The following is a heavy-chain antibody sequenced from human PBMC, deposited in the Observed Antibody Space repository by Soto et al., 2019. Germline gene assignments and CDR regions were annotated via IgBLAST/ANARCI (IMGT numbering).Heavy chain of an antibody. Sequence: SETLSLTCTVPGGSISSNYWTWIRQPPGKGLEWIGYVYNSGSTNYNPSLKSRVTISEDTSKSQFSLKVNSMTAADTAVYYCARYRREAVAGYTLDNWGQGILVTVSS. J-gene: IGHJ4*02. CDR3: ARYRREAVAGYTLDN. CDR2: VYNSGST. V-gene: IGHV4-59*01. CDR1: GGSISSNY. D-gene: IGHD6-13*01.